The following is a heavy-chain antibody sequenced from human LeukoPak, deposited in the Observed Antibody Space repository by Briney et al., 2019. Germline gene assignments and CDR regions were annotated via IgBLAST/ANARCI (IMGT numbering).Heavy chain of an antibody. V-gene: IGHV1-69*05. J-gene: IGHJ4*02. D-gene: IGHD3-22*01. CDR2: IIPIFGTA. Sequence: ASVKVSCKASGGTFSSYAISWVRQAPGQGLEWMGGIIPIFGTANYAQKLQGRVTMTTDTSTSTAYMELRSLRSDNTAVYYCARSPIYDSSGFYLHWGQGTLVTVSS. CDR1: GGTFSSYA. CDR3: ARSPIYDSSGFYLH.